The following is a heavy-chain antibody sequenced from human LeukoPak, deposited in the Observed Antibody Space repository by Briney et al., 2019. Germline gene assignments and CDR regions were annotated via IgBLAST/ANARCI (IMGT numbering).Heavy chain of an antibody. V-gene: IGHV3-30*18. D-gene: IGHD1-26*01. CDR2: ISYDGSSK. J-gene: IGHJ5*02. CDR1: GFTFSSYG. Sequence: PGGSLRLSCTASGFTFSSYGIHWVHRAPGEGLEWVAVISYDGSSKYYADSVKGRFTISRDNSKNTLHLQMNSLRAEDTAVYYCAKDGGSYLNWIDPWGQGTLVTVSS. CDR3: AKDGGSYLNWIDP.